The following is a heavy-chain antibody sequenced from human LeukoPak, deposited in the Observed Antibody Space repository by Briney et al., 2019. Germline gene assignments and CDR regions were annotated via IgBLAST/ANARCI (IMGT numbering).Heavy chain of an antibody. CDR3: ARQATVTHFDY. CDR1: GGSFSGYY. D-gene: IGHD4-17*01. CDR2: IYHSGST. V-gene: IGHV4-34*01. J-gene: IGHJ4*02. Sequence: SETLSLTCAVYGGSFSGYYWSWIRQPPGKGLEWIGYIYHSGSTYYNPSLKSRVTISVDRSKNQFSLKLSSVTAADTAVYYCARQATVTHFDYWGQGTLVTVSS.